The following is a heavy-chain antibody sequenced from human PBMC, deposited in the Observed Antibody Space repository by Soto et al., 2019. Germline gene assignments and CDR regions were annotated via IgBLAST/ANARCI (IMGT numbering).Heavy chain of an antibody. V-gene: IGHV3-23*01. CDR1: GFTFNTYG. CDR2: ILGTGDRV. CDR3: AKDQYYYDSSGYYAPMDACDI. Sequence: PGGSLRLSCATSGFTFNTYGMAWVRQAPGKGLAWVSAILGTGDRVSYVDSVKGRFTISRDNSKNTLYLQMNSLRAEDTAVYYWAKDQYYYDSSGYYAPMDACDIWGQGTMVTVSS. J-gene: IGHJ3*02. D-gene: IGHD3-22*01.